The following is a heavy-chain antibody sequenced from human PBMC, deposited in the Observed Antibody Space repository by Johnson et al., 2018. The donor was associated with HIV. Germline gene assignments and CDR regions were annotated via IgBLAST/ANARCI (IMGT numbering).Heavy chain of an antibody. CDR1: GFIFNNYG. Sequence: VQLVESGGGVVQPGGSLRLSCAASGFIFNNYGMHWVRQAPGRGLEWVSVIYSGGSTYYADSAQGRFITSTDNSKNTLFLQMDSLGTEDTAVYYCAKDTGGNSGSDAFDIWGQGTMVTVSS. V-gene: IGHV3-NL1*01. J-gene: IGHJ3*02. D-gene: IGHD4-23*01. CDR3: AKDTGGNSGSDAFDI. CDR2: IYSGGST.